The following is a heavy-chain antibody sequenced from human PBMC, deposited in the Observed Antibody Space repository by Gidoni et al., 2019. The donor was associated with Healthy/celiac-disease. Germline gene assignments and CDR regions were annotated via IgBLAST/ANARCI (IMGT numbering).Heavy chain of an antibody. CDR1: GFTFSSYA. D-gene: IGHD1-26*01. J-gene: IGHJ4*02. Sequence: QVQLVESGGGVVQPGRSLSLSCAASGFTFSSYAMHWVRPAPGKGLEWVAVISYDGSNKYYADSVKGRFTISRDNSKNTLYLQMNSLRAEDTAVYYCARDGDGSGSYFDYWGQGTLVTVSS. V-gene: IGHV3-30-3*01. CDR3: ARDGDGSGSYFDY. CDR2: ISYDGSNK.